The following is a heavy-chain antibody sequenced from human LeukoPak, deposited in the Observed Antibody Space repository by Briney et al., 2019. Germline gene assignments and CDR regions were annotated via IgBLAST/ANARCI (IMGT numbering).Heavy chain of an antibody. V-gene: IGHV4-59*01. J-gene: IGHJ4*02. Sequence: GSLRLSCAASGFTFSSYSMNWVRQPPGKGLEWIGYIYYSGSTNYNPSLKSRVTISVDTSKNQFSLKLSSVTAADTAVYYCARVYDSSGYSLYYFDYWAREPWSPSPQ. D-gene: IGHD3-22*01. CDR2: IYYSGST. CDR1: GFTFSSYS. CDR3: ARVYDSSGYSLYYFDY.